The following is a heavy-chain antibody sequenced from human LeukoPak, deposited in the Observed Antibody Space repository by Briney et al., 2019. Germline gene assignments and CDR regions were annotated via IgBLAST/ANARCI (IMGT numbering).Heavy chain of an antibody. V-gene: IGHV1-69*05. Sequence: SVKVSCKASGYTFTSYGISWVRQAPGQGLEWMGGIIPIFGTANYAQKFQGRVTITTDESTSTAYMELSSLRSEDTAVYYCAYYEEQLVPFDYWGQGTLVTVSS. CDR3: AYYEEQLVPFDY. D-gene: IGHD6-13*01. CDR1: GYTFTSYG. J-gene: IGHJ4*02. CDR2: IIPIFGTA.